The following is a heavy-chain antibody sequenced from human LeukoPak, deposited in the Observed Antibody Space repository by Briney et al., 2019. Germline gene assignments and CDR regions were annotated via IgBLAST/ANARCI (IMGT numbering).Heavy chain of an antibody. CDR1: GGSISSYY. CDR2: IYYSGST. J-gene: IGHJ5*02. V-gene: IGHV4-59*08. CDR3: ARRPTQYNWFDP. D-gene: IGHD1-1*01. Sequence: SETLSLTCTVSGGSISSYYWGWIRQPPGKGLEWIGYIYYSGSTNYNPSLKSRVTISVDTSKNQFSLKLSSVTAADTAVYYCARRPTQYNWFDPWGQGTLVTASS.